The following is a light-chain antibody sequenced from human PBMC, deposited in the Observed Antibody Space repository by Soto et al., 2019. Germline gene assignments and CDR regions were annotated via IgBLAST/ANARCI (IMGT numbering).Light chain of an antibody. V-gene: IGLV4-69*01. Sequence: QSVLTQSPSASASLGASVKITCTLSSGHSSYAIAWHQQQPEKGPRYLMKLNSDGSHSKGDGIPDRFSGSSSGAERYLIISSLQSEDEADYYCQNWGTGIHVFGTGTKLTVL. J-gene: IGLJ1*01. CDR1: SGHSSYA. CDR2: LNSDGSH. CDR3: QNWGTGIHV.